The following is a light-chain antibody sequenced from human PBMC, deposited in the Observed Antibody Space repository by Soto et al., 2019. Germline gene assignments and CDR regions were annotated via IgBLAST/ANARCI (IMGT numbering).Light chain of an antibody. J-gene: IGKJ2*01. CDR3: QQYNSS. V-gene: IGKV1-5*03. CDR2: KAS. CDR1: QSISNW. Sequence: DIQMTQSPSSLSASVEDRVIITCRASQSISNWLAWYQQKPGKAPKLLIYKASSLDSGVPSRFSGSGSGTEFTLTISSLQPDDFATYYCQQYNSSFGQGTKVDIK.